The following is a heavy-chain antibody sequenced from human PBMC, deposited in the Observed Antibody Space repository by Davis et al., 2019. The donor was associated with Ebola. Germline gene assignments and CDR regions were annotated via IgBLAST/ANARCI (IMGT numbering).Heavy chain of an antibody. D-gene: IGHD7-27*01. CDR2: IYHGGTT. CDR1: GYFISSGFY. V-gene: IGHV4-38-2*02. CDR3: ARQHAGATRG. Sequence: MPSETLSLTCSVSGYFISSGFYWGWIRQSPGKGLEWIGNIYHGGTTYYNPSLKSRVAISVDTSMNQISLYLSSVTAADTAVYYCARQHAGATRGWGQGTLVTVSS. J-gene: IGHJ4*02.